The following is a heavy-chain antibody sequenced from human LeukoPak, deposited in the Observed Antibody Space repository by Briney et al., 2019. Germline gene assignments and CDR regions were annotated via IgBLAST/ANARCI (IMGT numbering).Heavy chain of an antibody. CDR1: GFTFSNYA. CDR3: AKPNYYDSGGYLFDH. V-gene: IGHV3-23*01. Sequence: GGSLRLSCGASGFTFSNYAMSWVRQAPGKGLEWVSGISSSGDSTYYADSVKGRFTISRDNSKNTLYLQMNSLRAEDTAVYYCAKPNYYDSGGYLFDHWGQGTLVTVSS. D-gene: IGHD3-22*01. CDR2: ISSSGDST. J-gene: IGHJ4*02.